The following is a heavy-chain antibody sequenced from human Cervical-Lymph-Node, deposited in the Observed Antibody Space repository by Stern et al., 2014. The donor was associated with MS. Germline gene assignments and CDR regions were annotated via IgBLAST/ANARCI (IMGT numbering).Heavy chain of an antibody. J-gene: IGHJ4*02. CDR3: ARQPDYSDFLDF. Sequence: QVQLVQYGVEVKKPGASMTISCKSCGYNFIDHDIHWVRQATGQRVEWMGWINGGPGTTKYSHKFQGRVSFTSDKAASAAYMDLSSLSPDDTAVYYCARQPDYSDFLDFWGQGTLVTVSS. CDR2: INGGPGTT. CDR1: GYNFIDHD. V-gene: IGHV1-3*01. D-gene: IGHD4-11*01.